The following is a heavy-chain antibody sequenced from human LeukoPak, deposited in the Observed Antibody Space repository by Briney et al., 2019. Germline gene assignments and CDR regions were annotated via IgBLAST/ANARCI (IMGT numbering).Heavy chain of an antibody. J-gene: IGHJ4*02. CDR1: FSSXX. CDR2: ISTYNGNT. CDR3: ARVDEDGFDY. V-gene: IGHV1-18*01. Sequence: FSSXXISWVRQAPGQGLEWMGWISTYNGNTNYAQKLQGRVTVTTDTSTSTAYMELRSLRSDDTAVYYCARVDEDGFDYWGQGTLVTVSS.